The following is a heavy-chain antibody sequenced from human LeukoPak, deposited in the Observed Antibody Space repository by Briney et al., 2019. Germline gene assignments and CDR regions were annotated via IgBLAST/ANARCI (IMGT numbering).Heavy chain of an antibody. V-gene: IGHV4-59*12. CDR2: IYYSGST. D-gene: IGHD3-22*01. Sequence: SETLSLTCSVSGGPISSYYWSWIRQPPGKGLEWVGSIYYSGSTYYNPSLKSRVTISVDTSKNQFSLKLSSVTAADTAVYYCARVAGYYDSSGSYYFDYWGQGTLVTVSS. CDR3: ARVAGYYDSSGSYYFDY. J-gene: IGHJ4*02. CDR1: GGPISSYY.